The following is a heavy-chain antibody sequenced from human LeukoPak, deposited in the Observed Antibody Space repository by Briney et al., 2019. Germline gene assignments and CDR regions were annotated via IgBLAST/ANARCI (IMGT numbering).Heavy chain of an antibody. Sequence: PGGSLRLSCAASGFTFSSYAMNWVRQAPGKGLEWVSSISESGGTTDYADSVKGRFTISRDNSKNTLYLQMNSLRAEDTAVYYCAREGSVTNDYWGQGSLVTVSS. CDR2: ISESGGTT. CDR3: AREGSVTNDY. D-gene: IGHD4-17*01. CDR1: GFTFSSYA. J-gene: IGHJ4*02. V-gene: IGHV3-23*01.